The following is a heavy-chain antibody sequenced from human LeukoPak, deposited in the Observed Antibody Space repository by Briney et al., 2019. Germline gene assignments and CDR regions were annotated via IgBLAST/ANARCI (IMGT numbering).Heavy chain of an antibody. D-gene: IGHD3-22*01. V-gene: IGHV3-30*03. Sequence: PGGSLRLSCAASGFTFSSYSMNWVRQAPGKGLEWVSFTSYDGSNKYYADSVKGRFTISRDNSKNTLDLQMNSLRTEDTAMYYCARGDDSSGYFYSYFDYWGQGTLVTVSS. CDR2: TSYDGSNK. CDR1: GFTFSSYS. J-gene: IGHJ4*02. CDR3: ARGDDSSGYFYSYFDY.